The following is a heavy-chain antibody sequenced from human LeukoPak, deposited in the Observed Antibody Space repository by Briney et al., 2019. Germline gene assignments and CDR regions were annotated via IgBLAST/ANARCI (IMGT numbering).Heavy chain of an antibody. CDR1: GFTFSSYS. J-gene: IGHJ4*02. D-gene: IGHD3-22*01. V-gene: IGHV4-34*08. Sequence: GSLRLSCAASGFTFSSYSMNWVRQPPGKGLEWIGEINHSGSTNYNPSLKSRVTISVDTSKNQFSLKLSSVTAADTAVYYCACASYYYYDSSGYYYALSYFDYWGQGTLVTVSS. CDR2: INHSGST. CDR3: ACASYYYYDSSGYYYALSYFDY.